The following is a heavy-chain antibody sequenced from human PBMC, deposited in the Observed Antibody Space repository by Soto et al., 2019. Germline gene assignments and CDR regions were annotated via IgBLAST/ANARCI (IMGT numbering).Heavy chain of an antibody. J-gene: IGHJ4*02. CDR1: GGYMRSSSYY. Sequence: SETLSLTCPVSGGYMRSSSYYWGWIRQPPGKGLEWIGEINHSGSTNYNPSLKSRVTISVDTSKNQFSLKLSSVTAADTAVYYCARDRYEDILTGYYTSFDYWGQGTLVTVSS. CDR2: INHSGST. D-gene: IGHD3-9*01. CDR3: ARDRYEDILTGYYTSFDY. V-gene: IGHV4-39*07.